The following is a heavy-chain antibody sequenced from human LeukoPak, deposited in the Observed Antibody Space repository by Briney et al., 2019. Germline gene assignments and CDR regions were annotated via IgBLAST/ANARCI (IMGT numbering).Heavy chain of an antibody. D-gene: IGHD2-15*01. Sequence: SETLSLTCTVSGGSISSSSYYWGWIRQPPGKGLEWIGEINHSGSTNYNPSLKSRVTISVDTSKNQFSLKLSSVTAADTAVYYCARLGGGPTSGDAFDIWGQGTMVTVSS. CDR3: ARLGGGPTSGDAFDI. V-gene: IGHV4-39*07. CDR1: GGSISSSSYY. J-gene: IGHJ3*02. CDR2: INHSGST.